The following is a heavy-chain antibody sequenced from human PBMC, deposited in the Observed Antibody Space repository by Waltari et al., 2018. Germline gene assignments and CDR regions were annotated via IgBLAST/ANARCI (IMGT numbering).Heavy chain of an antibody. Sequence: QVQLQESGPGLVKPSETLSLTCTVSGGSISSYSWSWIRQPPGKGLEWIGYIYYSGSTNYNPSLKSRVTISVDTSKNQFSLKLSSVTAADTAVYYCARVGATTNFDYWGQGTLVTVSS. CDR1: GGSISSYS. J-gene: IGHJ4*02. CDR3: ARVGATTNFDY. V-gene: IGHV4-59*01. CDR2: IYYSGST. D-gene: IGHD1-26*01.